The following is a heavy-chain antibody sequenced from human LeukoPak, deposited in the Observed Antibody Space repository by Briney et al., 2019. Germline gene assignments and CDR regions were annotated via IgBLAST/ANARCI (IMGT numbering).Heavy chain of an antibody. V-gene: IGHV3-23*01. CDR3: AKQSGRH. Sequence: GGSLRLSCAASGFTLNSYAMSGVRQAPGRGLEWVSAVSGSGGSIYYADSVKGRFTISRDNSKNTLYLQMNSLRAEDTAVYYCAKQSGRHWGPGTLVTVSS. J-gene: IGHJ4*02. CDR1: GFTLNSYA. D-gene: IGHD1-26*01. CDR2: VSGSGGSI.